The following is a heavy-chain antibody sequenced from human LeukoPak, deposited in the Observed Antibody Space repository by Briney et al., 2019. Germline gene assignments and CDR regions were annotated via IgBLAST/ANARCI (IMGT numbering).Heavy chain of an antibody. D-gene: IGHD4-17*01. CDR1: GFTFGSYA. J-gene: IGHJ3*02. Sequence: GGSLRLSCAASGFTFGSYAMSWVRQAPGKGLEWVSAISGSGGSTYYADSVKGRFTISRDNSKNTLYLQMNSLRAEDTAVYYCANPLIPLHDYGEGRWAFDIWGQGTMVTVSS. V-gene: IGHV3-23*01. CDR2: ISGSGGST. CDR3: ANPLIPLHDYGEGRWAFDI.